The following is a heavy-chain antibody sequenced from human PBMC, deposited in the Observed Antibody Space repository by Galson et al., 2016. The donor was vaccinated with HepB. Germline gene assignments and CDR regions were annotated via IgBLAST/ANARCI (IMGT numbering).Heavy chain of an antibody. Sequence: SLRLSCAASGFTFSSSAMHWVRQAPGKGLEWVALISYDGSNKYYADSVKGRFTISRDNSKNTLYLQMNSLRAEDTAAYYCARASSSWGRGYFDYWGQGTLVTVSS. CDR3: ARASSSWGRGYFDY. V-gene: IGHV3-30*04. CDR1: GFTFSSSA. CDR2: ISYDGSNK. D-gene: IGHD6-13*01. J-gene: IGHJ4*02.